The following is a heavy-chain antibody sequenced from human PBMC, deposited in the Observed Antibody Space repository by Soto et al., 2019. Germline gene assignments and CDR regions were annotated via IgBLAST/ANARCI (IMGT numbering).Heavy chain of an antibody. J-gene: IGHJ6*02. CDR2: ISGSGGST. CDR1: GFTFSSYA. Sequence: GGSLRLSCAASGFTFSSYAMSWVRQAPGKGLEWVSAISGSGGSTYYADSVKGRFTISRDNSKNTLYLQMNSLRAEDTAVYYCAKVHYDSSPWGLNYYYYGMDVWGQGTKVTVSS. V-gene: IGHV3-23*01. CDR3: AKVHYDSSPWGLNYYYYGMDV. D-gene: IGHD3-22*01.